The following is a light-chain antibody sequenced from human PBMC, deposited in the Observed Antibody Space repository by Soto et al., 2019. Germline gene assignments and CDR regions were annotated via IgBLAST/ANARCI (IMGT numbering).Light chain of an antibody. CDR3: SSYTTSSLYV. CDR1: NSDVGGYNY. CDR2: DVS. V-gene: IGLV2-14*01. J-gene: IGLJ1*01. Sequence: ALTQPASVSGSPGQSITISCSGTNSDVGGYNYVSWYQQHPGKAPKLMIYDVSYRPSGISNRFSGSKSDNTASLTISGLQAEDEADYYCSSYTTSSLYVFGTGTKVTVL.